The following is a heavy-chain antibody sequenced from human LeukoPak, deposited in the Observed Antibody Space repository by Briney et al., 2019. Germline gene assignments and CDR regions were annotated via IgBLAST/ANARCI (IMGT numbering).Heavy chain of an antibody. CDR2: ISYDGSNK. CDR1: GFTFSSYA. D-gene: IGHD1-1*01. V-gene: IGHV3-30-3*01. J-gene: IGHJ4*02. CDR3: ARDHAGAFDY. Sequence: GRSLRLSCAASGFTFSSYAMHWVRQAPGKGLEWVAVISYDGSNKYYADSMKGRFTISRDNSKNTLYLQMNSLRAEDTAVYYCARDHAGAFDYWGQGTLVTVSS.